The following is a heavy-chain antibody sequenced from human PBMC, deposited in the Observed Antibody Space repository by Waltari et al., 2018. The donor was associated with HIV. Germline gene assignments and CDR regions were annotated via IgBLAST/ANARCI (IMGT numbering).Heavy chain of an antibody. Sequence: QVQLQESGPGLVKPSRTLSLTCTVSGGSISSGSYYWSWIRRPAGKGLEWIGRIYTSGSTNYNPSLKSRVTIAVDTSKNQFSLKLSSVTAADTAVYYCAGQYYDFWSAPEDYWGQGTLVTVSS. CDR1: GGSISSGSYY. CDR3: AGQYYDFWSAPEDY. J-gene: IGHJ4*02. V-gene: IGHV4-61*02. CDR2: IYTSGST. D-gene: IGHD3-3*01.